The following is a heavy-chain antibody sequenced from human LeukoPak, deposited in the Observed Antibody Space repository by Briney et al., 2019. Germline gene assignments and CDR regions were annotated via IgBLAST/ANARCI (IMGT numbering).Heavy chain of an antibody. CDR1: GFIFSNYW. CDR2: IRSDGTRT. V-gene: IGHV3-74*01. J-gene: IGHJ4*02. CDR3: ATGSHDFDY. Sequence: AGGSLRLSCAASGFIFSNYWMHWVRQAPGKGLVWVSRIRSDGTRTNYADSVKGRFTISRDNAKNTLYMQMNSLRDEATAVFYFATGSHDFDYWGQGTLVTVSS. D-gene: IGHD3-10*01.